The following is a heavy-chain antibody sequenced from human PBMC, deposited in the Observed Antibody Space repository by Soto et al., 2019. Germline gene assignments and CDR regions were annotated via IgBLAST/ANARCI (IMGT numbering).Heavy chain of an antibody. CDR3: ASKYSSQTFDY. J-gene: IGHJ4*02. D-gene: IGHD6-6*01. Sequence: QVQLVESGGGVVQPGRSLRLSCAASGFTFSSYAMHWVRQAPGKGLEWVAVISYDGSNKYYADSVKGRFTISRDNSKNTLYLQMNSLRAEDTAVYSCASKYSSQTFDYWGQGTLVTVSS. CDR2: ISYDGSNK. CDR1: GFTFSSYA. V-gene: IGHV3-30-3*01.